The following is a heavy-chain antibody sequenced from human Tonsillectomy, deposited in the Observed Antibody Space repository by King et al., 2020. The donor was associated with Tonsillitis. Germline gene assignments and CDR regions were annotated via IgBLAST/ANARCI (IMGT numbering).Heavy chain of an antibody. J-gene: IGHJ6*02. CDR2: IDPSDSYT. CDR3: AIGITMVRGVHSGLYYYYYGMDV. Sequence: QQVQSGAEVKKPGESLRISCKGSGYSFTSYWISWVRQMPGKGLEWMGRIDPSDSYTNYSPSFQGHVTISADKSISTAYLQWSSLKASDTAMYYCAIGITMVRGVHSGLYYYYYGMDVWGQGTTVTVSS. V-gene: IGHV5-10-1*03. D-gene: IGHD3-10*01. CDR1: GYSFTSYW.